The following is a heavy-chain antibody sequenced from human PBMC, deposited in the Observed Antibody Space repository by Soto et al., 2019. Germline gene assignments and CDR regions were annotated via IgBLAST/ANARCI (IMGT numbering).Heavy chain of an antibody. Sequence: LSLTFTVSGXSISSGGYYWSWIRQHPGKGLEWIGYIYYSGSTYYNPSLKSRVTISVDTSKNQFSLKLSSVTAADTAVYYCARDHYGSSGWFDPWGQGTLVTVSS. V-gene: IGHV4-31*03. J-gene: IGHJ5*02. D-gene: IGHD6-13*01. CDR3: ARDHYGSSGWFDP. CDR1: GXSISSGGYY. CDR2: IYYSGST.